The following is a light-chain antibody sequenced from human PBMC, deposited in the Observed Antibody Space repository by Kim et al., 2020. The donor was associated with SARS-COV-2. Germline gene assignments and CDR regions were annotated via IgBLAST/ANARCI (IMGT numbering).Light chain of an antibody. CDR2: AAS. CDR1: QGINNW. J-gene: IGKJ5*01. CDR3: QQDKNFPST. Sequence: DIQMTQSPSSVSVSVGDRVTITCRASQGINNWLAWYQQKPGKAPNLLISAASNLQSGVPSRFSGSGSGTDFTLTIRGLQPEDSATYYCQQDKNFPSTFGQGTRVEIK. V-gene: IGKV1-12*01.